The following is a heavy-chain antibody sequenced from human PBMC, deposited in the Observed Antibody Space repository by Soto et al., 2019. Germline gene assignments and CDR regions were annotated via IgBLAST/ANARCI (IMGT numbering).Heavy chain of an antibody. Sequence: SETLSLTCAVSGGSFSGYYWTWIRQPPGKGLEWIGEINHSGSPNYTPSLKSRVAISVDTSTNQFSLKLSFVTDADTAVYFCAGTHYDFSSGYRDFDFWGQGTVDTVST. V-gene: IGHV4-34*01. CDR1: GGSFSGYY. J-gene: IGHJ4*02. D-gene: IGHD3-3*01. CDR2: INHSGSP. CDR3: AGTHYDFSSGYRDFDF.